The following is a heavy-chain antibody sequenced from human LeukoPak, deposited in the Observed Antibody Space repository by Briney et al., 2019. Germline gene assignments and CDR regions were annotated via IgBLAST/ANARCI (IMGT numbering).Heavy chain of an antibody. CDR2: TYYGSKWSN. D-gene: IGHD1-7*01. V-gene: IGHV6-1*01. CDR1: GDSVSSRGVA. CDR3: VRGRNSAFDN. J-gene: IGHJ3*02. Sequence: SQTLSLTCALSGDSVSSRGVAWNWIRQSPSRGLEWLGRTYYGSKWSNDYAVSVKGRITINPDTSKNQFSLHLNSVIPEDTAVYYCVRGRNSAFDNWGQGTMVTVSS.